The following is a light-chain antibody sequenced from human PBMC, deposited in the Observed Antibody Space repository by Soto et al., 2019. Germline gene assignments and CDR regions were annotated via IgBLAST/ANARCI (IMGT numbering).Light chain of an antibody. V-gene: IGLV2-14*01. Sequence: QSVLTQPASVSGSPGQSITISCTGASSDVGGYNYVSWYQQHPGKAPKLMIYDVSNRPSGVPNRFSGSKSGNTASLTISGLQAEDEADYYCSSYTSSSTQVFGIGTKVTVL. CDR1: SSDVGGYNY. J-gene: IGLJ1*01. CDR3: SSYTSSSTQV. CDR2: DVS.